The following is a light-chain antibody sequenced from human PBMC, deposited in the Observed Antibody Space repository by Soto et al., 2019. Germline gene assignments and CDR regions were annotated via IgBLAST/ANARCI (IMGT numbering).Light chain of an antibody. CDR3: SSYTTSNTRQIV. J-gene: IGLJ1*01. V-gene: IGLV2-14*01. Sequence: QSALTPPASVSGSPGQSMTISCTGTSSDVGGYNYVSWYQQHPGKAPKFMIYDVSNRPSGVSNRFSGSKSGNTASLTISGLQAEDEADYYCSSYTTSNTRQIVFGTGTKVTVL. CDR2: DVS. CDR1: SSDVGGYNY.